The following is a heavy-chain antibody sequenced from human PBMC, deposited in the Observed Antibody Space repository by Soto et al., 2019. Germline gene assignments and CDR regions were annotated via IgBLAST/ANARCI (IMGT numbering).Heavy chain of an antibody. D-gene: IGHD1-26*01. CDR1: GFIFSTYN. J-gene: IGHJ6*02. Sequence: PGGSLRLSCAASGFIFSTYNMNWVRQAPGKGLEWVSDISSSSSKIYYADSVKGRFTISRDNAKNTLYLQMNSLRAEDTAVYYCAREDAMGATYYYYYGMDVWGQGTTVTVSS. V-gene: IGHV3-48*01. CDR2: ISSSSSKI. CDR3: AREDAMGATYYYYYGMDV.